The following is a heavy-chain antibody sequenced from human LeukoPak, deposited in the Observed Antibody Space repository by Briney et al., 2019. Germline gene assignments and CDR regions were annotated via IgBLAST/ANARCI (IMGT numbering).Heavy chain of an antibody. Sequence: GRSLRLSCEGSGFTFSRHGMHWVRQAPGKGLEWVAVISNEGNYKYYGDSVKGRFAISRDNFRNTTYLQMNYLRPEDTAVYFCAKGGHYLFDYWGQGALVTVSS. D-gene: IGHD3-10*01. CDR3: AKGGHYLFDY. J-gene: IGHJ4*02. CDR2: ISNEGNYK. V-gene: IGHV3-30*18. CDR1: GFTFSRHG.